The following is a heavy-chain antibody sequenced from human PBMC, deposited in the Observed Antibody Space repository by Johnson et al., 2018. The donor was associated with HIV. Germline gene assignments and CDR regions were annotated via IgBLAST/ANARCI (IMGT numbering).Heavy chain of an antibody. CDR1: GFTFSSYG. Sequence: QVQLVESGGGVVQPGRSLRLSCTASGFTFSSYGMHWVRQAPGKGLEWVAVIWYDGSNKYYADSVKGRLTISRDNSKNTLYLQMNSLRAEEPAVYDCAKELLTEREDDVFDIWGHGTMVTVSS. CDR3: AKELLTEREDDVFDI. V-gene: IGHV3-33*06. CDR2: IWYDGSNK. D-gene: IGHD1-26*01. J-gene: IGHJ3*02.